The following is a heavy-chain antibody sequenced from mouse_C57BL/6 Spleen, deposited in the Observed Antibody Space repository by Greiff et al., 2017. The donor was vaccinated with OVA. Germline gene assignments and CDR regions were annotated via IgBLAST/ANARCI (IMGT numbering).Heavy chain of an antibody. CDR1: GYSITSGYY. V-gene: IGHV3-6*01. D-gene: IGHD2-1*01. CDR3: ARDYYYGYFDD. J-gene: IGHJ2*01. Sequence: ESGPGLVKPSPSLSLTCSVTGYSITSGYYWNWIRQFPGNQLEWRGYISYDGSTNYNPSLKNRTSITADTSRNPCFLKLNSVTTEDAATYYSARDYYYGYFDDWGKGTTLTVSS. CDR2: ISYDGST.